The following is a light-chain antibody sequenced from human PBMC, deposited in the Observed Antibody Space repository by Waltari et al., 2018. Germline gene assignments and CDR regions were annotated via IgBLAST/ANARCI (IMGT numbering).Light chain of an antibody. J-gene: IGKJ1*01. Sequence: EIVLTQSPGTLSLSPGERATLSGRASQSVDSRHLAWYQQKPGQAPRLLIYDTASRATGIPDRFSGSGSGADFTLTISRLEPEDFAVYFCQQYHTPLTFGQGTKVEIK. CDR3: QQYHTPLT. CDR1: QSVDSRH. V-gene: IGKV3-20*01. CDR2: DTA.